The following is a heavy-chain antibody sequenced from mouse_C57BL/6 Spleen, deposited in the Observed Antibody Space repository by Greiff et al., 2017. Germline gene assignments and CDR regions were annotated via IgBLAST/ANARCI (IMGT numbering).Heavy chain of an antibody. D-gene: IGHD2-4*01. CDR3: ARYGGYDYDGYYAMDY. Sequence: QQSCKASGYTFTSYWMHWVKQRPGRGLEWIGRIDPNSGGTKYNEKFKSKATLTVDKPSSTAYMQLSSLTSEDSAVYYCARYGGYDYDGYYAMDYWGQGTSVTVSS. V-gene: IGHV1-72*01. J-gene: IGHJ4*01. CDR2: IDPNSGGT. CDR1: GYTFTSYW.